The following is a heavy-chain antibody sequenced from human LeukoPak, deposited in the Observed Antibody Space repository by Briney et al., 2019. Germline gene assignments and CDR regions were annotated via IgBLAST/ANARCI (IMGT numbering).Heavy chain of an antibody. V-gene: IGHV3-23*01. Sequence: PGGSLRLSCAASGFTFSSYAMSWVRQAPGKGLEWVSAISGSGGSTYYADSVKGRFTISRDNSKNTLYLQMNSLRAEDTAVYYCAAASGFDDYYYMDVWGKGTTVTISS. CDR2: ISGSGGST. CDR1: GFTFSSYA. CDR3: AAASGFDDYYYMDV. D-gene: IGHD3-16*01. J-gene: IGHJ6*03.